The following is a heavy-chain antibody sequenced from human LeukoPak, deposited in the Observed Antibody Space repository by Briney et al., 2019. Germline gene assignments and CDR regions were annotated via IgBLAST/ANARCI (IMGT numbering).Heavy chain of an antibody. CDR3: ARGQQRDNWFDP. J-gene: IGHJ5*02. CDR1: GYTFTSYD. CDR2: MNPNNGNT. D-gene: IGHD6-25*01. V-gene: IGHV1-8*01. Sequence: ASVEVSCKASGYTFTSYDINWVRQATGQGLEWMGWMNPNNGNTGYAQKFQGRVTMTRNTSISTAYMELSSLRSEDTAVYYCARGQQRDNWFDPWGQGTLVTVSS.